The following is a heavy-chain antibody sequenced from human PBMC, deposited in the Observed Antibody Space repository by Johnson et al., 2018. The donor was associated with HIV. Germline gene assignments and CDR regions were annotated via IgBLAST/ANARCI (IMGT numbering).Heavy chain of an antibody. CDR3: TRVSFGEGAFDI. Sequence: VQLVESGGGLVQPGGSLRLSCAASEFTFSGSAMSWVRQAPGKGLEWVSVISGSGGTTYCADSVKGRFTLSRDDSKNSLYLQMNSLKTEDTAVYYCTRVSFGEGAFDIWGHGTMVTVSS. D-gene: IGHD3-10*01. CDR1: EFTFSGSA. V-gene: IGHV3-23*04. CDR2: ISGSGGTT. J-gene: IGHJ3*02.